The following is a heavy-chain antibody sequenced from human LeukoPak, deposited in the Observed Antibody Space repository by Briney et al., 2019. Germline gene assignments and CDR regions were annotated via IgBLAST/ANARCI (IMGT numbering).Heavy chain of an antibody. Sequence: PSETLSLTCAVYGGSFSGYYWSWIRQPPGKGLEWIGEINHSGSTNYNPSLKSRVTISVDTSKNQFSLKLSSVTAADTAVYYCARGKSYGDYLWKGYYYGMDVWGQGTTVTVSS. D-gene: IGHD4-17*01. CDR3: ARGKSYGDYLWKGYYYGMDV. CDR2: INHSGST. J-gene: IGHJ6*02. CDR1: GGSFSGYY. V-gene: IGHV4-34*01.